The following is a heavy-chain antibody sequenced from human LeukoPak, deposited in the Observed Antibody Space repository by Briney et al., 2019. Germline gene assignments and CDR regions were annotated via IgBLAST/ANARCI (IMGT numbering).Heavy chain of an antibody. CDR1: GYTFTSYA. Sequence: ASVKVSCKASGYTFTSYAMHWVRQAPGQRLEWMGWINAGNGNTKYSQKFQGRVTITRDTSASTAYMELSSLRSEDTAVYYCARSIFGVVPSDYRGQGTLVTVSS. D-gene: IGHD3-3*01. J-gene: IGHJ4*02. V-gene: IGHV1-3*01. CDR3: ARSIFGVVPSDY. CDR2: INAGNGNT.